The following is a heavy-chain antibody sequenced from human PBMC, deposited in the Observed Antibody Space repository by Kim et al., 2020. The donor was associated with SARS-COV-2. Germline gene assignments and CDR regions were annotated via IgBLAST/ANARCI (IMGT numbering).Heavy chain of an antibody. CDR1: GYSFTSYW. CDR3: ARHPVYNWNYVGFDY. CDR2: IYPGDSDT. Sequence: GESLKISCKGSGYSFTSYWIGWVRQMPGKGLEWMGIIYPGDSDTRYSPSFQGQVTISADKSISTAYLQWSSLKASDTAMYYCARHPVYNWNYVGFDYWGQGTLVTVSS. D-gene: IGHD1-7*01. J-gene: IGHJ4*02. V-gene: IGHV5-51*01.